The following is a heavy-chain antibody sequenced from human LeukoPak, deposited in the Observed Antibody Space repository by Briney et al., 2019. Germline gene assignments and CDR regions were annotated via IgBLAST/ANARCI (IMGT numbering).Heavy chain of an antibody. J-gene: IGHJ6*04. CDR3: AELGITMIGGV. CDR2: INWNGGSA. CDR1: GFMFDDYG. V-gene: IGHV3-20*04. Sequence: GGSLRLSCEASGFMFDDYGMSWVRQAPGKGLEWVSNINWNGGSASYADSVKGRFTISRDNAKNSLYLQMNSLRAEDTAVYYCAELGITMIGGVWGKGTTVTIPS. D-gene: IGHD3-10*02.